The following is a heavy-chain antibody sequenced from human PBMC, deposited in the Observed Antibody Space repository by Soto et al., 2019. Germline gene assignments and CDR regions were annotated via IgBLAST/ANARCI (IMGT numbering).Heavy chain of an antibody. CDR3: GRVWGYGGNSRFDY. V-gene: IGHV4-31*03. Sequence: QVQLQESGPGLVKPSQTLSLTCTVSGGAISSGGYYWSWVRQHPGKGLDLIGYIYNSGSTYYNPSLKSRVILSLDTSKNQYSLKLSSVTAADTAVYYCGRVWGYGGNSRFDYWGRGTLVIDSS. CDR2: IYNSGST. D-gene: IGHD4-17*01. CDR1: GGAISSGGYY. J-gene: IGHJ4*02.